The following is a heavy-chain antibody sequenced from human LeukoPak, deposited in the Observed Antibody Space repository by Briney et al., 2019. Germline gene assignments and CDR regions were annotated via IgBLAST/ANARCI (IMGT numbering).Heavy chain of an antibody. Sequence: ASVKVSCKASGYTFTGYYMHWVRQAPGQGLEWMGWINPNSGGTNYAQKFQGRVTMTRNTSISTAYMELSSLRSEDTAVYYCARARWYSGSYFNYWGQGTLVTVSS. CDR1: GYTFTGYY. J-gene: IGHJ4*02. CDR2: INPNSGGT. V-gene: IGHV1-2*02. CDR3: ARARWYSGSYFNY. D-gene: IGHD1-26*01.